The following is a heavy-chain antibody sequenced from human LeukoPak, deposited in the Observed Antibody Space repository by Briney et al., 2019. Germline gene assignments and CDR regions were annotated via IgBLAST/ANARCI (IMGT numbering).Heavy chain of an antibody. CDR2: IYHSGST. D-gene: IGHD5-24*01. CDR1: GGSISSGGYY. J-gene: IGHJ4*02. CDR3: ARANVEMATIPFDY. Sequence: SETLSLTCTVSGGSISSGGYYWSWIRQPPGKGLEWIGYIYHSGSTYYNPSLKSRVTISVDRSKNQFSLKLSSVTAADTAVYYCARANVEMATIPFDYWGQGTLVTVSS. V-gene: IGHV4-30-2*01.